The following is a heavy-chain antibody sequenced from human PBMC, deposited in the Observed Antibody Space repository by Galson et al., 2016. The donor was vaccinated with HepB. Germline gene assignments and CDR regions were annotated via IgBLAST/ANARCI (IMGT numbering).Heavy chain of an antibody. D-gene: IGHD3-22*01. V-gene: IGHV3-7*01. CDR1: GFIFSSYW. J-gene: IGHJ3*02. Sequence: SLRLSCADSGFIFSSYWMNWVRQAPGEGLEWVADIKQDGSEKYYGDSEEGRFTVSRDNAKNSLYLQMNSLSAEDTAVYYCATMFYFYNTGFDRVDAFDIWGQRTMVTVSS. CDR3: ATMFYFYNTGFDRVDAFDI. CDR2: IKQDGSEK.